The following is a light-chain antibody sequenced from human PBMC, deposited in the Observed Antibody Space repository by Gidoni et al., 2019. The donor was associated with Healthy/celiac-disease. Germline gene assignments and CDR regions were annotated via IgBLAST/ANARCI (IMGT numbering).Light chain of an antibody. V-gene: IGLV2-14*01. CDR1: SSDVGGYNY. CDR3: SSYTSSSTLV. J-gene: IGLJ2*01. Sequence: QSALTQPASVSGAPGQSITISCTGTSSDVGGYNYVSWSQQHPGKAPKLMIYDVSNRPSGVSKRFSGSKSGNTASLTISGLQAEDEADYYCSSYTSSSTLVFGGGAKLTVL. CDR2: DVS.